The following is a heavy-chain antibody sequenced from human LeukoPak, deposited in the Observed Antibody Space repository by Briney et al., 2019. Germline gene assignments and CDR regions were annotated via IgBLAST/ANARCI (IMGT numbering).Heavy chain of an antibody. V-gene: IGHV3-9*01. CDR1: GFTFDDYA. J-gene: IGHJ3*02. CDR3: AKGYCSSTSCLRNAFDI. Sequence: GGSLRLSCAASGFTFDDYAMYWDRQGPGKSLEWVSGMSWNSGSIGYADSVKGRFTISRDNARNSLYLQMNSLRVEDTALYYCAKGYCSSTSCLRNAFDIWGQGTVVTVSS. CDR2: MSWNSGSI. D-gene: IGHD2-2*01.